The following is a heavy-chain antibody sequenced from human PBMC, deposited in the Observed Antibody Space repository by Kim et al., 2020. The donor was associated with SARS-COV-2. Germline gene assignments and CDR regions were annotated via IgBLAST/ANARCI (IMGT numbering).Heavy chain of an antibody. J-gene: IGHJ5*02. D-gene: IGHD6-13*01. CDR3: AREADSSSWYVDP. V-gene: IGHV6-1*01. Sequence: YAVSVKSRITINPATSKNQFSLQRNSVTPEDTAVYYCAREADSSSWYVDPWGQGTLVTVSS.